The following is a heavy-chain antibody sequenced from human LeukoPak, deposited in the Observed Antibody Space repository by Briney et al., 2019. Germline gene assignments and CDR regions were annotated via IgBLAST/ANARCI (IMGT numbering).Heavy chain of an antibody. CDR2: ISGSGGST. CDR1: GFTFSSYG. CDR3: AKTTTYDILTGYNYFDY. Sequence: GGSLRLSCAASGFTFSSYGMSWIRQAPGKGLEWVSLISGSGGSTYYADSVKGRFTISRDNSKNTLYLQMNSLRAEDTAVYYCAKTTTYDILTGYNYFDYWGQGTLVTVSS. J-gene: IGHJ4*02. V-gene: IGHV3-23*01. D-gene: IGHD3-9*01.